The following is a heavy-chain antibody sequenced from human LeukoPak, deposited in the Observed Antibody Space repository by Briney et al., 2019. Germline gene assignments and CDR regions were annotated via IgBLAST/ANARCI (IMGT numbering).Heavy chain of an antibody. CDR3: ARDGIFDF. CDR1: GFTFSSYE. J-gene: IGHJ4*02. Sequence: PGGSLRLSCAASGFTFSSYEMNWVRQAPGKGLEWVSYISGSGSTLYYADSVKGRFTISRDDAKNSLYLQMNSLRAEDTAVYYCARDGIFDFWGQGTLVTVSS. CDR2: ISGSGSTL. V-gene: IGHV3-48*03.